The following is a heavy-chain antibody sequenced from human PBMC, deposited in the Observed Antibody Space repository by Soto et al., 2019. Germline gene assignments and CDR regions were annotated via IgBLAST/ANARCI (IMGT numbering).Heavy chain of an antibody. CDR3: ARGRTRSWFDP. Sequence: PSETLSLTCTVSCGSISSYYWSWIRQPPGKGLEWIGYIYYSGSTNYNPSLKSRVTISVDTSKNQFSLKLSSVTAADTAVYYCARGRTRSWFDPWGQGTLVTVSS. J-gene: IGHJ5*02. CDR1: CGSISSYY. CDR2: IYYSGST. V-gene: IGHV4-59*01.